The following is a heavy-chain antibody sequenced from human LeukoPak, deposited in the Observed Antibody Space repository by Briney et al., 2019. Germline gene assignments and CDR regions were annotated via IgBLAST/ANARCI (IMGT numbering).Heavy chain of an antibody. CDR1: GGSISSYY. Sequence: PSETLSLTCTVSGGSISSYYWSWIRQPAGKGLEWIGRIYTSGSTNYNPSLKSRVTMTVDTSKNQISLKVNSVTAADTAVYYCARESYSSSYLFDFWGQGTLVTVSS. CDR2: IYTSGST. V-gene: IGHV4-4*07. J-gene: IGHJ4*02. D-gene: IGHD6-6*01. CDR3: ARESYSSSYLFDF.